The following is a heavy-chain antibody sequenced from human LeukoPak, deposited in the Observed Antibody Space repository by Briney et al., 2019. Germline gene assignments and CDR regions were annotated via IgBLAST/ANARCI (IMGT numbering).Heavy chain of an antibody. D-gene: IGHD3-22*01. CDR2: INPDGSGT. CDR3: AIGCYYDSSGYCAFDY. Sequence: PGGSLRLSCAASGFTFSNNWMHWVRQAPGNGLVWVSRINPDGSGTIHADSVKGRFTVSRDNAKNTLYLQMNSLRAEDTAMYYCAIGCYYDSSGYCAFDYWGQGTLVTVSS. J-gene: IGHJ4*02. V-gene: IGHV3-74*01. CDR1: GFTFSNNW.